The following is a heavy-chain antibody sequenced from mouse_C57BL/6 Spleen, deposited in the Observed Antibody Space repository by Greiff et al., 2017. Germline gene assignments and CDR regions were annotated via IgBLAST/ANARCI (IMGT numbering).Heavy chain of an antibody. CDR2: INPNNGGT. CDR3: ARPFITTGVAHFDY. CDR1: GYTFTDHH. Sequence: PQESGPELVKPGAPVKMSRKASGYTFTDHHLHRVKQSQGKSPEWIGYINPNNGGTSYYQKFKGKATWTVNKSSGTAHMELRIPTSKDSAVYYGARPFITTGVAHFDYWGQGTTLTVSS. V-gene: IGHV1-22*01. J-gene: IGHJ2*01. D-gene: IGHD1-1*01.